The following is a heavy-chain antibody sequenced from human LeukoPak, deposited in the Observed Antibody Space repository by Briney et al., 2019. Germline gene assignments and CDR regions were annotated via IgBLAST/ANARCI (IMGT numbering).Heavy chain of an antibody. D-gene: IGHD3-3*01. CDR1: GFSFDDYG. V-gene: IGHV3-20*04. Sequence: GGSLRPSCAASGFSFDDYGMSWVRQALGKGLEWVSGINRNGGSTGYADSVKGRFTISRDNAKNSLFLQMSSLRAEDTALYYCARGEWNAFDIWGQGTMVTVSS. J-gene: IGHJ3*02. CDR2: INRNGGST. CDR3: ARGEWNAFDI.